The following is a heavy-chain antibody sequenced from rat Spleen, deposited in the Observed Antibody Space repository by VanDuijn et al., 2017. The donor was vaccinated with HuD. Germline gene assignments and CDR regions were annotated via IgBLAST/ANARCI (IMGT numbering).Heavy chain of an antibody. CDR3: ARNGYNSYFDY. V-gene: IGHV5-29*01. D-gene: IGHD1-9*01. CDR1: GFTFSDYN. J-gene: IGHJ2*01. CDR2: ISYDGIST. Sequence: EVQLVESDGGLVQPGRSLKLSCAASGFTFSDYNMAWVRQVPTKGLEWVATISYDGISTYYRDSVRGRFTISSDNAKSTLYLQMDSLRSEDTATYYCARNGYNSYFDYWGQGVMVTVSS.